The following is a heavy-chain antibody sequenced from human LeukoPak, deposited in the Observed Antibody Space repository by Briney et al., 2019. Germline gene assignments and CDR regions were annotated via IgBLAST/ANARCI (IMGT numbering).Heavy chain of an antibody. Sequence: NTSETLSLTCAVYGGSFSGYYWSWIRQPPGKGLEWIGEINHSGSTNYNPSLKSRVTISVDTSKNQFSLKLSSVTAADTAVYYCARATRYSGGWSRYYFDYWGQGTLVTVSS. V-gene: IGHV4-34*01. J-gene: IGHJ4*02. CDR3: ARATRYSGGWSRYYFDY. D-gene: IGHD6-19*01. CDR1: GGSFSGYY. CDR2: INHSGST.